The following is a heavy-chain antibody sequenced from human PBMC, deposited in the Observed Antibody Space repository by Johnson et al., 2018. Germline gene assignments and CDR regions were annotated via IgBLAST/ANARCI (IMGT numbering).Heavy chain of an antibody. CDR1: GFTFDDYA. V-gene: IGHV3-9*01. CDR3: AKGSDSYGYGDAFDI. J-gene: IGHJ3*02. CDR2: ISGNRGSI. Sequence: VQLVESGGGLVQPGRSLRLSYAASGFTFDDYAMHWVRQAPGKGLEWVSGISGNRGSIGYADSVKGRFTISRDNSKNTLYLQMTSLRVEDTAVYYCAKGSDSYGYGDAFDIWGQGTMVTVSS. D-gene: IGHD5-18*01.